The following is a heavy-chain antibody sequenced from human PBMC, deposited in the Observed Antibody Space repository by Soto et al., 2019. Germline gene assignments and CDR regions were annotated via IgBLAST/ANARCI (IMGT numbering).Heavy chain of an antibody. CDR1: GYTFTSYD. Sequence: QVQLVQSGAEVKKPGASVKVSCKASGYTFTSYDINWVRQATGQGLEWMGWMNPNSGNTGYAQKFQGRVTMTRNTSISTADMELSSLRSEDTAVYYCARRLPIRITMVRDNWFDPWGQGTLVTVSS. J-gene: IGHJ5*02. D-gene: IGHD3-10*01. CDR3: ARRLPIRITMVRDNWFDP. CDR2: MNPNSGNT. V-gene: IGHV1-8*01.